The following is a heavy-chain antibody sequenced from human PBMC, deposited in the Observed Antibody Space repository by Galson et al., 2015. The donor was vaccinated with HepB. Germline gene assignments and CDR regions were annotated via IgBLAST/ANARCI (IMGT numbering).Heavy chain of an antibody. D-gene: IGHD6-6*01. V-gene: IGHV1-8*03. CDR2: MNPNSCNT. CDR3: ARGRPCPHSSSHLIDC. Sequence: AETVSRLRPGYSFTRYDSNWVRRATGQGVESVVGMNPNSCNTDYAEKFQDKVTITRNTSISTANMELSSLRAEDTAGYYCARGRPCPHSSSHLIDCWGQGTLVTVSS. CDR1: GYSFTRYD. J-gene: IGHJ4*02.